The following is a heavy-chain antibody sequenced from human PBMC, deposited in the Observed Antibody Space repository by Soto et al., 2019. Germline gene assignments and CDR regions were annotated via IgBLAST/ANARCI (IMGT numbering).Heavy chain of an antibody. Sequence: QVQPQESGPGLVKPSETLSLTCTVSGGSISSYYWSWIRQPPGKGLEGIGYIYYSGSTNYKPSLTSRVTISVDTSKNQFSLKLSSVTAADTAVYYCARSYRRYCSGGSCYSYYYYYMDVWGKGTTVTVSS. D-gene: IGHD2-15*01. CDR2: IYYSGST. V-gene: IGHV4-59*01. CDR3: ARSYRRYCSGGSCYSYYYYYMDV. CDR1: GGSISSYY. J-gene: IGHJ6*03.